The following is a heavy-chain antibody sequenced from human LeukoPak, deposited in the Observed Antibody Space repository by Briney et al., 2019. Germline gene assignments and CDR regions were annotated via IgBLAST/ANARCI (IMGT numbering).Heavy chain of an antibody. D-gene: IGHD3-10*01. V-gene: IGHV3-21*01. Sequence: GGSLRLSCAASGFTFSSYSMNWVRQAPGKGLEWVSSISSSSSYIYYADSVKGRFTISRDNAKNSLYLQMNSLRAEDTAVYYCAREPGFGFYYYYMDVWGKGTTVTVSS. CDR2: ISSSSSYI. CDR1: GFTFSSYS. J-gene: IGHJ6*03. CDR3: AREPGFGFYYYYMDV.